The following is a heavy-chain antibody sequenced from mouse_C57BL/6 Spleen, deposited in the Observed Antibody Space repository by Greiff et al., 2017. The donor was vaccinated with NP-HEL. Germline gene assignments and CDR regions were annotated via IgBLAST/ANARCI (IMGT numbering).Heavy chain of an antibody. CDR3: ARENYGSSYYFDY. D-gene: IGHD1-1*01. Sequence: VQVVESGPGLVAPSQSLSITCTVSGFSLTSYAISWVRQPPGKGLEWLGVIWTGGGTNYNSALKSRLSISKDNSKSQVFLKMNSLQTDDTARYYCARENYGSSYYFDYWGQGTTLTVSS. V-gene: IGHV2-9-1*01. CDR1: GFSLTSYA. J-gene: IGHJ2*01. CDR2: IWTGGGT.